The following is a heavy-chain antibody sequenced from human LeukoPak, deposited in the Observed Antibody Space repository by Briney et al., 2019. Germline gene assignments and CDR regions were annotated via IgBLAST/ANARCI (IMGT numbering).Heavy chain of an antibody. J-gene: IGHJ4*02. CDR1: GYTFTGYY. V-gene: IGHV1-2*02. CDR3: ARGEVTLIAAATNFDY. D-gene: IGHD6-13*01. CDR2: INPNSGDT. Sequence: ASVKVSCKASGYTFTGYYMHWVRQAPGQGLEWMGWINPNSGDTNYAQKFQGRVTMTRDTSISTAYMELSRLRSDDTAVYFCARGEVTLIAAATNFDYWGQGTLVTVSS.